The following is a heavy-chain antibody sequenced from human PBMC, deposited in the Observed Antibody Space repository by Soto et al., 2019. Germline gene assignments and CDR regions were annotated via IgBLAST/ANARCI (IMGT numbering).Heavy chain of an antibody. CDR1: GGSISSGGYY. Sequence: NPSETLSLTCTVSGGSISSGGYYWSWIRQHPGKGLEWIGYIYYSGSTYYNPSLKSRVTISVDTSKNQFSLKLSSVTAADTAVYYCARVDTLITMVRGVIIKQNWFDPWGQGTLVTVSS. CDR3: ARVDTLITMVRGVIIKQNWFDP. J-gene: IGHJ5*02. V-gene: IGHV4-31*03. CDR2: IYYSGST. D-gene: IGHD3-10*01.